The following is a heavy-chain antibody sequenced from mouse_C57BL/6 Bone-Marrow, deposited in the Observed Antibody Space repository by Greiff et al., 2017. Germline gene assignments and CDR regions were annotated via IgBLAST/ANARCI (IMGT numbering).Heavy chain of an antibody. CDR1: GFSLTSYG. V-gene: IGHV2-2*01. CDR2: IWSGGST. D-gene: IGHD2-4*01. CDR3: AGEDYDYDVGWFAD. Sequence: VQLQQSGPGLVQPSQSLSITCTVSGFSLTSYGVHWVRQSPGKGLEWLGVIWSGGSTDYNAAFISRLSISKDNSKSQVFFNMNSLQADDTAIDYCAGEDYDYDVGWFADWGQGTLVTVSA. J-gene: IGHJ3*01.